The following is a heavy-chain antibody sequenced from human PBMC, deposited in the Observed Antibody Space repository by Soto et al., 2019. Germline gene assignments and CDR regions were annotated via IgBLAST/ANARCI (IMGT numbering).Heavy chain of an antibody. CDR2: INHSGST. D-gene: IGHD2-2*01. CDR1: GGSFSGYY. Sequence: PSETLSLTCAVYGGSFSGYYWSWIRQPPGKGLEWIGEINHSGSTNYNPSLKSRVTISVDTSKNQFSLKLSSVTAADTAVYYCARARAYCSSTSCYAGKNWFDPWGQGTLVTVSS. V-gene: IGHV4-34*01. CDR3: ARARAYCSSTSCYAGKNWFDP. J-gene: IGHJ5*02.